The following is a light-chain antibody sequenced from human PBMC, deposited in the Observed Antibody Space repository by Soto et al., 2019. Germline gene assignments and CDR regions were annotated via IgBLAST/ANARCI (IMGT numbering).Light chain of an antibody. CDR2: ANS. CDR3: QSYDISLSGSVV. V-gene: IGLV1-40*01. Sequence: QSVLTQPPSVSGAPGQRVTISCTGSSSNIGAGYDVHWYQQLPGTAPKLFIYANSNRPSGVPDRFSGSKSGTSASLAITGLQAEDEADYYCQSYDISLSGSVVFGGGTKVTVL. CDR1: SSNIGAGYD. J-gene: IGLJ2*01.